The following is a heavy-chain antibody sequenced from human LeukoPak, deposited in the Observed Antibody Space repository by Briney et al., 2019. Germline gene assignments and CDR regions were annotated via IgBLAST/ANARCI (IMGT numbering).Heavy chain of an antibody. J-gene: IGHJ4*02. V-gene: IGHV4-30-4*08. Sequence: PSETLSLTCAVYGGSFSGYHWSWIRQPPGKGLEWIGYIYYSGSTYYNPSLKSRVTISVDTSKNQFSLKLSSVTAADTAVYYCAREDTWGSGDYWGQGTLVTVSS. D-gene: IGHD7-27*01. CDR1: GGSFSGYH. CDR3: AREDTWGSGDY. CDR2: IYYSGST.